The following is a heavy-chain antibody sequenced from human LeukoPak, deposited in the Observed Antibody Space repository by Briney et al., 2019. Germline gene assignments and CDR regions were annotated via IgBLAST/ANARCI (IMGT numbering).Heavy chain of an antibody. D-gene: IGHD3-3*01. CDR1: GFSFSVYA. CDR3: AKGGQDFDFWRFDY. Sequence: GGSLRLSCAASGFSFSVYAMSWVRQAPGKGLEWVSSISGSGGRTYYTNSVKGRFTISRENFKNTVYLEMNNLGAEDTALYYCAKGGQDFDFWRFDYWGQGNLVIVSS. J-gene: IGHJ4*02. CDR2: ISGSGGRT. V-gene: IGHV3-23*01.